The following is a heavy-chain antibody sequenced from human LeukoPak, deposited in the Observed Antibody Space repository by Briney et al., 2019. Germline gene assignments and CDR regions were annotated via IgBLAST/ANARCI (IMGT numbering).Heavy chain of an antibody. J-gene: IGHJ3*02. V-gene: IGHV5-51*01. CDR3: ARHLVSRTPRNYDFWRGYGDAFDI. D-gene: IGHD3-3*01. Sequence: GESLKISCKGSGYSFTSYWIGWVRQMPGKGLEWMGIIYPGDSDIRYSPSFQGQVTISADKSISTAYLQWSSLKASDTAMYYCARHLVSRTPRNYDFWRGYGDAFDIWGQGTMVTVSS. CDR1: GYSFTSYW. CDR2: IYPGDSDI.